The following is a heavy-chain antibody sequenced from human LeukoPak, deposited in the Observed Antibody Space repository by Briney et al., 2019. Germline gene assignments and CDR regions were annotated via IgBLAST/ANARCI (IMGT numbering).Heavy chain of an antibody. V-gene: IGHV4-61*01. CDR3: ARHFAYSSSSYFDY. D-gene: IGHD6-6*01. CDR1: GGSVSSGSYY. CDR2: VYYTGST. Sequence: PSETLSLTCTVSGGSVSSGSYYWSWIRQPPGKGLEWIGYVYYTGSTNYNPSLKSRVTMFEDKSKNQFSLRLSSVTVADTAVYCCARHFAYSSSSYFDYWGQGSLVTVSS. J-gene: IGHJ4*02.